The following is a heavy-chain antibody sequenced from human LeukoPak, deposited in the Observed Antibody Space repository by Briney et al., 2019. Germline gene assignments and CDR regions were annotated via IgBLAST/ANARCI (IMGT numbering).Heavy chain of an antibody. V-gene: IGHV1-8*03. J-gene: IGHJ6*03. CDR3: ARVVWGGDSYYYYYMDV. Sequence: GASVKVSCKASGYTFTSYDINWVRQATGQGLEWMGWMNPNSGNTGYAQKFQGRVTITRNTSISTAYMELSSLRSEDTAVYYCARVVWGGDSYYYYYMDVWGKGTTVTISS. D-gene: IGHD2-21*02. CDR1: GYTFTSYD. CDR2: MNPNSGNT.